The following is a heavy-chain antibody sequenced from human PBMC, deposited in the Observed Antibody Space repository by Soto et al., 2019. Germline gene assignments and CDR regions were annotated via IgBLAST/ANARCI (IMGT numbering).Heavy chain of an antibody. CDR1: GFTFSSYG. D-gene: IGHD2-21*02. J-gene: IGHJ6*02. CDR3: AKDPIEFCGGDCYSFGIYGMDV. Sequence: GSLRLSCAASGFTFSSYGMHWVRQAPGKGLEWVAVISYDGSNKYYADSVKGRFTISRDNSKNTPYLQMNSLRAEDTAVYYCAKDPIEFCGGDCYSFGIYGMDVWGQGTTVTVSS. CDR2: ISYDGSNK. V-gene: IGHV3-30*18.